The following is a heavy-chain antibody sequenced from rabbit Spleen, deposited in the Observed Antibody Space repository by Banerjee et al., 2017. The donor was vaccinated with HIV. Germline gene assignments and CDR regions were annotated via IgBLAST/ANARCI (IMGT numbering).Heavy chain of an antibody. V-gene: IGHV1S40*01. CDR3: ARDGEGSAGYGYAAM. CDR2: IYVGSSGST. D-gene: IGHD6-1*01. Sequence: QSLEESGGDLVKPGASLTLTCTASGFSFIAGYYMCWVRQAPGKGLEWIACIYVGSSGSTYYASWAKGRFTISRTSSTTVTLQMTSLTAADTATYFCARDGEGSAGYGYAAMWGQGTLVTVS. CDR1: GFSFIAGYY. J-gene: IGHJ4*01.